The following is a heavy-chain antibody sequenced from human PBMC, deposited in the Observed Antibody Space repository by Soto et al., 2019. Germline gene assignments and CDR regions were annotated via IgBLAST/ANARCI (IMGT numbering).Heavy chain of an antibody. CDR2: ISYDGSKK. V-gene: IGHV3-30*18. CDR1: GFTFSNYG. Sequence: GGSLRLSCAASGFTFSNYGMHWVRQAPGKGLEWVAVISYDGSKKNYADSVKGRFTISRDNSKNTLYLQMNSLGVDDTAVYYCAKDPDYGDTSGYPSPPPLGRGILVTVSA. CDR3: AKDPDYGDTSGYPSPPP. D-gene: IGHD3-22*01. J-gene: IGHJ5*02.